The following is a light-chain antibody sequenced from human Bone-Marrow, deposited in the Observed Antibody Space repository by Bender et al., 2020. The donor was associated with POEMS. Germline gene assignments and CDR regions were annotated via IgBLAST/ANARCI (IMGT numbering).Light chain of an antibody. Sequence: SSVLTQTPSVSVAPGQTARITCVGNNIGSEGVHWYQQKPGQAPVVVVYDDSARPSGIPERFSGSNSGNTATLTISGTQAMDEADYYCQVWDSNTYVFGRGTKVTVL. CDR2: DDS. J-gene: IGLJ1*01. CDR3: QVWDSNTYV. CDR1: NIGSEG. V-gene: IGLV3-21*02.